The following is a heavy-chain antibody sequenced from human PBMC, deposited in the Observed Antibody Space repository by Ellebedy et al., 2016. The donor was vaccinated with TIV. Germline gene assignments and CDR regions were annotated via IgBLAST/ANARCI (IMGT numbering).Heavy chain of an antibody. V-gene: IGHV3-7*03. J-gene: IGHJ4*02. D-gene: IGHD2-21*02. CDR2: IKQDGSEK. CDR3: VVTGWRGGTIVPFTY. Sequence: PGGSLRLSCAASGFIFGSYWMSWVRQAPGPGLERVANIKQDGSEKYYVDSVKGRFTISRDNSKNTLYLQMNSLKVEDTAVYYGVVTGWRGGTIVPFTYWGQGSLVTVSS. CDR1: GFIFGSYW.